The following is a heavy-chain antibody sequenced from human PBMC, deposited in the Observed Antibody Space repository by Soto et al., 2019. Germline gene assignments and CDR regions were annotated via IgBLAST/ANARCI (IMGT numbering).Heavy chain of an antibody. CDR1: GDSISSNSDY. Sequence: SETLSLTCTASGDSISSNSDYWGWIRQPPGKGLEWIGSIYSSGITYHNPSLKSRVTISLDTSKNQFSLKLNSVTAADTAVYYCGRRVAVTRPYFDYWGQGILVTVPQ. CDR2: IYSSGIT. V-gene: IGHV4-39*01. CDR3: GRRVAVTRPYFDY. J-gene: IGHJ4*02. D-gene: IGHD4-17*01.